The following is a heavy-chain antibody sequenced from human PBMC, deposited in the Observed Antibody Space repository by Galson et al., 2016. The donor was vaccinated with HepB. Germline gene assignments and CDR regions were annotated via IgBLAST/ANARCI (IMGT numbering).Heavy chain of an antibody. Sequence: SLRLSCAASGFSFSTYGMHWVRQAPGKGLEWVAIISNDGSNIYYGDSVRGRFTISRDNSKNTLYLQMNSLRADDTATYYCAKELYNYGWNIDYWGQGTLVTVSS. D-gene: IGHD3-16*01. CDR2: ISNDGSNI. V-gene: IGHV3-30*18. CDR1: GFSFSTYG. CDR3: AKELYNYGWNIDY. J-gene: IGHJ4*02.